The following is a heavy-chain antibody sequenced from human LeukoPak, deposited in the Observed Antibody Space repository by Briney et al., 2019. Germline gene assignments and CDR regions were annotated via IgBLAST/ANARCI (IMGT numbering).Heavy chain of an antibody. CDR3: ATVRWELGGGAPTLDWFDP. V-gene: IGHV1-24*01. CDR2: FDPEDGET. J-gene: IGHJ5*02. D-gene: IGHD1-26*01. CDR1: GYTLTELS. Sequence: ASVKVSCKVSGYTLTELSMHWVRQAPGKGLEWMGGFDPEDGETIYAQKFQGRVTMTEDTSTDTAYMELSSLRSEDTAVYYCATVRWELGGGAPTLDWFDPWGQGTLVTVSS.